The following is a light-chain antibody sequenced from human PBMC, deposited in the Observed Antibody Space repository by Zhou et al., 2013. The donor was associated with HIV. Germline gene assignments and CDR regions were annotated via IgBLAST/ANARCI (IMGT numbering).Light chain of an antibody. J-gene: IGKJ2*03. CDR1: QSINTW. CDR3: QQYSYYLNS. CDR2: QSS. Sequence: IQMTQSPSTLSASVGDRVTITCRASQSINTWLAWYRQKPGKAPNLLIYQSSTLHAGVPSRFSGSGSGTEFTLTIISLQPDDFATYYCQQYSYYLNSFGQGTKLEL. V-gene: IGKV1-5*03.